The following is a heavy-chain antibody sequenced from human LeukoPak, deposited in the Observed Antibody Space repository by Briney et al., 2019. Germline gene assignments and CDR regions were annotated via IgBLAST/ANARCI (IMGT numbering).Heavy chain of an antibody. D-gene: IGHD4/OR15-4a*01. CDR3: ARRAGAYSHPYDY. V-gene: IGHV3-30*04. J-gene: IGHJ4*02. Sequence: PGGSLRLSCAASGFTFSTFAMHWVRQAPGKGLEWVAILSYDGSSKYYADSVKGRFTISRDNSKKTLYLQMNSLRAEDTAVYYCARRAGAYSHPYDYWGQGTLVTVSS. CDR1: GFTFSTFA. CDR2: LSYDGSSK.